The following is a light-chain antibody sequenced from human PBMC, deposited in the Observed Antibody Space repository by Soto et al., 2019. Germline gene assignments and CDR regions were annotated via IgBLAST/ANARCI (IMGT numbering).Light chain of an antibody. CDR3: RQNYIKYT. CDR1: QSVLDSSNNKNY. Sequence: DIVMTQSPDSLAVSLGERATINCKSSQSVLDSSNNKNYLTWYQQKPGQPPKLLIYWASTRESGVPDRFSGGGSGTDFTLTISSLQAEDVAIYYCRQNYIKYTFGQGTKLEIK. CDR2: WAS. V-gene: IGKV4-1*01. J-gene: IGKJ2*01.